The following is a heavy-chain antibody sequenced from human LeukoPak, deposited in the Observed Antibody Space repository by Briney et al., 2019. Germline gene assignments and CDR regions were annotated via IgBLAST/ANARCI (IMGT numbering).Heavy chain of an antibody. D-gene: IGHD2-8*01. V-gene: IGHV3-7*01. CDR3: ATYCSTDGCSSLSGY. Sequence: GGSLRLSCAASGFAFGNYYMNWVRQAPGKGLDWVANINQDGSEKNYVDSVKGRFTISRDNAKNSLYLLLNSLRVEDTAVYYCATYCSTDGCSSLSGYWGQGTLVTVSS. CDR1: GFAFGNYY. J-gene: IGHJ4*02. CDR2: INQDGSEK.